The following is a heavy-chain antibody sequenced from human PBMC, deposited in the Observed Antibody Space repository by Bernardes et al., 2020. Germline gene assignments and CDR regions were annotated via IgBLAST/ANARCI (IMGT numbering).Heavy chain of an antibody. V-gene: IGHV4-59*01. CDR3: AREQQLVFDY. CDR2: IYYSGST. Sequence: SETLSLTCTVSGGSISSYYWSWIRQPPGKGLEWIGYIYYSGSTNYNPSLKSRVTISVDTSKNQFSLKLSSVTAADTAVYYCAREQQLVFDYWGQGTLVTVSS. D-gene: IGHD6-13*01. J-gene: IGHJ4*02. CDR1: GGSISSYY.